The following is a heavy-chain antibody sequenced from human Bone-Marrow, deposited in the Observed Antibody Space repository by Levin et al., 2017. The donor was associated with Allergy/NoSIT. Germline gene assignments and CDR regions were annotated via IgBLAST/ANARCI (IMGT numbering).Heavy chain of an antibody. V-gene: IGHV3-21*06. J-gene: IGHJ6*02. D-gene: IGHD6-19*01. CDR2: ISGNSHYV. CDR3: AGSQGRSGWSYYYYGMDV. CDR1: GFDFNTHD. Sequence: PGGSLRLSCRGSGFDFNTHDMNWVRQAPGQGLEWVSSISGNSHYVYYADSVKGRFSISRDNAKNSMFLHMTSLRVEDTAVYYCAGSQGRSGWSYYYYGMDVWGRGTTLTVSS.